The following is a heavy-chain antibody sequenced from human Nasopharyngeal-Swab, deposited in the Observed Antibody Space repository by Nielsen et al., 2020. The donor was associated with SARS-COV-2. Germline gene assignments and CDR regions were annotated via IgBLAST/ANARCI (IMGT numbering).Heavy chain of an antibody. CDR3: ARARDRVTIFGVVRDWFDP. Sequence: SETLSPTCTVSGGSISSSSYYWGWIRQPPGKGLEWIGSIYYSGSTYYNPSLKSRVTISVDTSKNQFSLKLSSVTAADTAVYYCARARDRVTIFGVVRDWFDPWGQGTLVTVSS. J-gene: IGHJ5*02. CDR1: GGSISSSSYY. D-gene: IGHD3-3*01. V-gene: IGHV4-39*07. CDR2: IYYSGST.